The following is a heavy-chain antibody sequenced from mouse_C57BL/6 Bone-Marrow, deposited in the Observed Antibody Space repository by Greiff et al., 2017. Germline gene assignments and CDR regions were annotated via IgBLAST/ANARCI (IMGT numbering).Heavy chain of an antibody. CDR2: INPSTGGT. D-gene: IGHD1-1*01. V-gene: IGHV1-43*01. J-gene: IGHJ2*01. CDR3: ARGELRGFDY. CDR1: GYSFTGYY. Sequence: EVQRVESGPELVKPGASVKISCKASGYSFTGYYMHWVKQSSEKSLEWIGEINPSTGGTSYNQKFKGKATLTVDKSSSTAYMQLKSLTSEDSAVYYCARGELRGFDYWGQGTTLTVSS.